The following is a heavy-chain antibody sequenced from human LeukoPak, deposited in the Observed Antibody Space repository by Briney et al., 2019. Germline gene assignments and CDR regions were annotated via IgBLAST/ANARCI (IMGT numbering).Heavy chain of an antibody. J-gene: IGHJ4*02. D-gene: IGHD3-16*02. Sequence: ASVKVSCKASGYTFTSYGISLVRQAPGQGLEWMGWISAYNGNTNYAQKLQGRVTMTTDTSTSTAYMELRSLRSDDTAVYYCAKGHYDYVWGSYLVFDYWGQGTLVTVSS. CDR2: ISAYNGNT. V-gene: IGHV1-18*01. CDR3: AKGHYDYVWGSYLVFDY. CDR1: GYTFTSYG.